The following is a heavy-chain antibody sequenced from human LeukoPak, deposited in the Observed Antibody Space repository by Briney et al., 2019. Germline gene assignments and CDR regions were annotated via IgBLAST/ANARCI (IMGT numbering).Heavy chain of an antibody. D-gene: IGHD5-12*01. Sequence: EASVKVSCKASGYTFTSYDINWVRQATGQGLEWMGWMNPNSGNTGYAQKFQGRFTMTWDTSISTAYMELSSLRSEDTAVYYCAREYRHQPDWGQGTLVTVSS. V-gene: IGHV1-8*01. J-gene: IGHJ4*02. CDR2: MNPNSGNT. CDR1: GYTFTSYD. CDR3: AREYRHQPD.